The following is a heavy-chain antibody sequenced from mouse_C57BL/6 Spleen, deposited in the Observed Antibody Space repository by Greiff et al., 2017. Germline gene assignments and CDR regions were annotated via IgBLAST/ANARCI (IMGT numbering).Heavy chain of an antibody. CDR2: ISDGGSYT. J-gene: IGHJ4*01. D-gene: IGHD4-1*01. Sequence: DVHLVESGGGLVKPGGSLKLSCAASGFTFSSYAMSWVRQTPEKRLEWVATISDGGSYTYYPDNVKGRFTISRDNAKNTPYLHMRHRKSEDTAMYFCARVGGTRAMDYWGQGTSVTVSS. CDR1: GFTFSSYA. CDR3: ARVGGTRAMDY. V-gene: IGHV5-4*01.